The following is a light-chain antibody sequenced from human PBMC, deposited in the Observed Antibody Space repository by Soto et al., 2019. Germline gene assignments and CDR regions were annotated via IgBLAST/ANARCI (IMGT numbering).Light chain of an antibody. CDR2: LGS. CDR1: QRLLNSNGNNY. J-gene: IGKJ4*01. Sequence: EIVMTQFPLALPVTPGEPASSSCRSSQRLLNSNGNNYLDWYLKKPGQSPQLLIYLGSTRATGVPARFSGSGSGTDFTLQISRVEAEDVGVYYCLQALNTPLTFGGGTKVEIK. V-gene: IGKV2-28*01. CDR3: LQALNTPLT.